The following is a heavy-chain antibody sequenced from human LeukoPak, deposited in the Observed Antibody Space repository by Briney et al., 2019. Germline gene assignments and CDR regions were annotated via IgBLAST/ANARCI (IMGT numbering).Heavy chain of an antibody. D-gene: IGHD1/OR15-1a*01. CDR1: GGSISSSNW. CDR2: INKDGSEK. Sequence: PSGTLSLTCAVSGGSISSSNWWSWVRQAPGKGPEWVANINKDGSEKYYVDSVKGRFTISRDTAKNSLYLQMNNLRAEDTALYYCARNNDMDVWGQGTTVIVSS. V-gene: IGHV3-7*03. CDR3: ARNNDMDV. J-gene: IGHJ6*02.